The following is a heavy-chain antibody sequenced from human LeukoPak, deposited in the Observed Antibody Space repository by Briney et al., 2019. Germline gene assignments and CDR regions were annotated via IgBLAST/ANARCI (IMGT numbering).Heavy chain of an antibody. V-gene: IGHV3-21*01. CDR3: AKDLTVTSTCYFDP. CDR1: GFTFSSYS. Sequence: GGSLRLSCAASGFTFSSYSMNWVRQAPGKGLEWVSSITSSSTYIYYVDSVRGRFTISRDNAKNSLYLQMNSLRAEDTAVYYCAKDLTVTSTCYFDPLGQGTLVTLSS. J-gene: IGHJ5*02. D-gene: IGHD4-11*01. CDR2: ITSSSTYI.